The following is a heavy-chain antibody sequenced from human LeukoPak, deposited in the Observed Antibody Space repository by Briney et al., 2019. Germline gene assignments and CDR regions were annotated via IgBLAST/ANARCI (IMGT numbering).Heavy chain of an antibody. Sequence: PSQTLSLTCTVSGGSISSGGYYWSWIRQHPGGGLQWIGYMYYSGSTYYNPSLKSRVTISVDTSKNQFSLKLSSVTAADTAVHYCARRIAAAGTRWFDPWGQGTLVTVSS. J-gene: IGHJ5*02. CDR3: ARRIAAAGTRWFDP. D-gene: IGHD6-13*01. CDR2: MYYSGST. CDR1: GGSISSGGYY. V-gene: IGHV4-31*03.